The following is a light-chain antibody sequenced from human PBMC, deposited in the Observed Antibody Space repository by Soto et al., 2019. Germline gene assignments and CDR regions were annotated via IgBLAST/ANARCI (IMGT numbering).Light chain of an antibody. CDR3: HQYNSYTWT. J-gene: IGKJ1*01. Sequence: DIQMTQSPSTLSGSVGDRVTITCRASQTISSWLAWYQQKPGKAPKLLIYDTSRLESAVPSRFSASGSGTEFTLTISGLQPDDFATYYCHQYNSYTWTFGQGTKVEIK. CDR1: QTISSW. V-gene: IGKV1-5*01. CDR2: DTS.